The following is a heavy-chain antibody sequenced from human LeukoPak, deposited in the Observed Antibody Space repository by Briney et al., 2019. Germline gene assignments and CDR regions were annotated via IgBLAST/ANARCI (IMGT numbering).Heavy chain of an antibody. Sequence: GGSLRLSCAASGFTFSIYWMSWVRQAPGKGLEWVANIKQDGSEKYYVDSVKGRFTISRDNAKNSVYLQMNSLRAEDTAVYYCAREEGGDSSGWALDYWGQGTLVTVSS. CDR2: IKQDGSEK. D-gene: IGHD6-19*01. V-gene: IGHV3-7*01. CDR1: GFTFSIYW. CDR3: AREEGGDSSGWALDY. J-gene: IGHJ4*02.